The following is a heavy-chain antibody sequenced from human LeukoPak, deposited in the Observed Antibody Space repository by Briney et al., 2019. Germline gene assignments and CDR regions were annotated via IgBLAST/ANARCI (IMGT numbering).Heavy chain of an antibody. CDR2: ISYDGSNK. CDR1: GFTVSNNY. CDR3: ASAHSGSLMDY. J-gene: IGHJ4*02. V-gene: IGHV3-30*03. D-gene: IGHD1-26*01. Sequence: GGSLRLSCVGSGFTVSNNYINWVRQAPGKGLEWVAVISYDGSNKYYADSVKGRFTISRDNSKNTLYLQMNSLRAEDTAVYYCASAHSGSLMDYWGQGTLVTVSS.